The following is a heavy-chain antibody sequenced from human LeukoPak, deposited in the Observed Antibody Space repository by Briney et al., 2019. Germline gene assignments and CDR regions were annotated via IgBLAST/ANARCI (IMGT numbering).Heavy chain of an antibody. J-gene: IGHJ6*02. D-gene: IGHD5-18*01. Sequence: GGSLRLSCAASGFAFSSYGMHWVRQAPGKGLEWVAVIWYDGSNKYYADSVKGRFTISRDNSKNTLYLQMNGLRAEDTAVYYCARETVDTAMGHYYYYGMDVWGQGTTVTVFS. CDR3: ARETVDTAMGHYYYYGMDV. CDR1: GFAFSSYG. CDR2: IWYDGSNK. V-gene: IGHV3-33*01.